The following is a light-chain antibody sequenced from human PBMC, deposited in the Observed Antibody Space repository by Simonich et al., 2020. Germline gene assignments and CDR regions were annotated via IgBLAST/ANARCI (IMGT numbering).Light chain of an antibody. CDR3: QSYDSSNVV. CDR2: EDN. CDR1: SGSIASNY. J-gene: IGLJ2*01. V-gene: IGLV6-57*03. Sequence: NFMLTPPHSVSESPGKTVTISCTRSSGSIASNYVQWYQQRPGSAPTTVLYEDNQRPSGVPDRFSGSIDSSSNSASLAISGLKTEDEADYDCQSYDSSNVVFGGGTKLTVL.